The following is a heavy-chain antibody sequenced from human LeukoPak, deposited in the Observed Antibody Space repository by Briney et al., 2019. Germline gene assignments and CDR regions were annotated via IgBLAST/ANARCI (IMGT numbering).Heavy chain of an antibody. CDR2: IKQDGSEK. V-gene: IGHV3-7*01. CDR3: ARAKANDY. Sequence: PGGSLRLSCAASGFTVSSNYMSWVRQAPGKGLEWVANIKQDGSEKYYVDSVKGRFTISRDNAKNSLYLQMNSLRAEDTAVYYCARAKANDYWGQGTLVTVSS. CDR1: GFTVSSNY. D-gene: IGHD1-26*01. J-gene: IGHJ4*02.